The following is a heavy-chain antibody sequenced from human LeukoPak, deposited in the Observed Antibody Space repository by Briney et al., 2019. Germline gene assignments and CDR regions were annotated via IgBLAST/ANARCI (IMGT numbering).Heavy chain of an antibody. J-gene: IGHJ5*02. CDR3: ARGYCSATSCFDP. Sequence: KPSETLSLTCAVSGGSISSSSYYWGWIRQPPGKGLEWIGTNYYSGNTYYNPSLKSRVTISVDTSENQFSLKLSSVTAADTAVYYCARGYCSATSCFDPWGQGTLVTVSS. V-gene: IGHV4-39*01. CDR2: NYYSGNT. CDR1: GGSISSSSYY. D-gene: IGHD2-2*01.